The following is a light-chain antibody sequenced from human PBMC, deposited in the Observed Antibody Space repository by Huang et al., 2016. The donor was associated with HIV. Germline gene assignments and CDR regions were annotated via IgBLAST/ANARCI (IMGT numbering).Light chain of an antibody. CDR1: QSVSSN. V-gene: IGKV3-15*01. CDR3: QQYNNWPYT. CDR2: GAS. J-gene: IGKJ2*01. Sequence: EIVMTQSPATLSVSPGERATLSCRASQSVSSNLAWYQRKPGQAPRLLIYGASTRATGIPARFSGSGSGTEFTLTISSLQSEDFAVYYCQQYNNWPYTFGQGTKLGIK.